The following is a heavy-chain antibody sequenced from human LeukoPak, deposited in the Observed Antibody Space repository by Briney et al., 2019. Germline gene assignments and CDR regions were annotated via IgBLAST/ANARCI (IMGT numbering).Heavy chain of an antibody. V-gene: IGHV3-21*01. D-gene: IGHD3-22*01. Sequence: GGSLRLSCAASGFTFSSYSMNWVRQATGKGLEWVSSISSSSSYIYYADSVKGRFTISRDNAKNSLYLQMNSLRAEDTAVYYCARDFEYYDSSGYYLDFDYWGQGTLVTVSS. CDR2: ISSSSSYI. CDR3: ARDFEYYDSSGYYLDFDY. CDR1: GFTFSSYS. J-gene: IGHJ4*02.